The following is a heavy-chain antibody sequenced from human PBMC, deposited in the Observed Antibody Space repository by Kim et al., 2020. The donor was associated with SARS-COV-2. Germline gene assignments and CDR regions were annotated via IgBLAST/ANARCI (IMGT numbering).Heavy chain of an antibody. Sequence: GGSLRLSCAASGFTVSSNYMSWVRQAPGKGLEWVSVIYSGGSTYYADSVKGRFTISRDNSKNTLYLQMNSLRAEDTAVYYCLIALSSSPEWGDYYFDYWGQGTLVTVSS. D-gene: IGHD6-6*01. CDR2: IYSGGST. V-gene: IGHV3-53*01. CDR1: GFTVSSNY. CDR3: LIALSSSPEWGDYYFDY. J-gene: IGHJ4*02.